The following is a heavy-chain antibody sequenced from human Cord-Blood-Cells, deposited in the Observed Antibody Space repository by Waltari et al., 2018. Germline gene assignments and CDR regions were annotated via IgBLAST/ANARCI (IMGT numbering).Heavy chain of an antibody. Sequence: EVQLVESGGGLVQPGGSLRLSCAASGFTFSSYWMHWVRQAPGKGLVCVSLINSDGSSTSYADSVKGRFTISRDNAKNTLYLQMNSLRAEDTAVYYCAREDIVGPWYFDLWGRGTLVTVSS. CDR1: GFTFSSYW. J-gene: IGHJ2*01. V-gene: IGHV3-74*01. CDR2: INSDGSST. CDR3: AREDIVGPWYFDL. D-gene: IGHD1-26*01.